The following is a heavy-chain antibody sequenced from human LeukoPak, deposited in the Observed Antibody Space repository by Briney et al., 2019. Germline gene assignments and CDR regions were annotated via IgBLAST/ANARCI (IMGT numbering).Heavy chain of an antibody. CDR2: INHSGST. D-gene: IGHD4-11*01. V-gene: IGHV4-34*01. J-gene: IGHJ4*02. CDR1: GGSFSGYY. Sequence: SETLSLTCAVYGGSFSGYYWSWIRQPPGKGLEWIGEINHSGSTNYNPSLKSRVTISVDTSKNQFSLKLSSVTAADTAVYYCARPSAGGTTDFDYWGQGTLVTVSS. CDR3: ARPSAGGTTDFDY.